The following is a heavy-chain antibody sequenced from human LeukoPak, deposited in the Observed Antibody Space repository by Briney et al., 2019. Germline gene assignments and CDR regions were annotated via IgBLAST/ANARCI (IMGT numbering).Heavy chain of an antibody. CDR2: IIPIFGTA. CDR3: ARRNDYGDYGFWGYYFDY. CDR1: GGTFSSYA. J-gene: IGHJ4*02. V-gene: IGHV1-69*13. D-gene: IGHD4-17*01. Sequence: SVKVSCKASGGTFSSYAISWVRQAPGQGLEWMGGIIPIFGTANYAQKFQGRVTVTADESTSTAYMELSSLRSEDTAVYYCARRNDYGDYGFWGYYFDYWGQGTLVTVSS.